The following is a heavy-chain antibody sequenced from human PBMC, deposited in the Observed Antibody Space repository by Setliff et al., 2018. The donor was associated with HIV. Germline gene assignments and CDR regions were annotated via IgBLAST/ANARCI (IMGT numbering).Heavy chain of an antibody. CDR1: GGSINTNSFY. D-gene: IGHD3-16*01. J-gene: IGHJ3*02. CDR2: VFYSGST. CDR3: ARRTIWGDAFDI. V-gene: IGHV4-39*07. Sequence: PSETLSLTCIVSGGSINTNSFYWAWIRQSPGKGLEWLGSVFYSGSTYDNPSLKSRVTISLDTSKNQFSLRLSSVAAADTAIYYCARRTIWGDAFDIWGQGTMVTVSS.